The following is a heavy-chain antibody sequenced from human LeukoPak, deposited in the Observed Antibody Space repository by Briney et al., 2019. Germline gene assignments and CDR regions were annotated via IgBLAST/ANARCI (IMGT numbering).Heavy chain of an antibody. CDR2: IIPIFTTA. CDR3: ARDPYSSGLYYFDY. D-gene: IGHD6-19*01. V-gene: IGHV1-69*06. J-gene: IGHJ4*02. CDR1: GGTFSTYA. Sequence: ASVKVSCTASGGTFSTYAIHWVRQAPGQGLEWMGGIIPIFTTANYAQKFQGRVTITADKSTSTAYMELSSLRSEDTAVYYCARDPYSSGLYYFDYWGQGTLVTVSS.